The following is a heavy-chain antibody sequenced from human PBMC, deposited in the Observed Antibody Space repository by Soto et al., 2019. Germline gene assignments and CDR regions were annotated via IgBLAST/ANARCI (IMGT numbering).Heavy chain of an antibody. CDR3: ARGHGRYCMGGSCYSANWFDP. J-gene: IGHJ5*02. CDR2: INPNSGGT. V-gene: IGHV1-2*04. D-gene: IGHD2-15*01. Sequence: GASVKVSCKASGYTFTGYYMHWVRQAPGQGLEWMGWINPNSGGTNYAQKFQGWVTMTRDTSISTAYMELSSLRSEDTAVYYCARGHGRYCMGGSCYSANWFDPWGQGTLVTVSS. CDR1: GYTFTGYY.